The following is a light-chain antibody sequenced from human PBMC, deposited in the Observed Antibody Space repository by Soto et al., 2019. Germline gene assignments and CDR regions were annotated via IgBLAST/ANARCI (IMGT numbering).Light chain of an antibody. J-gene: IGLJ1*01. Sequence: QSVLTQPASVSGSPGQSITISCTGTSSDVGAYNFVSWHQQHPGKAPKLMIYNVYDRPSGISYRFSGSKSGNTASLTISGLQGEDEADYYCCSYAGSSALYVFGTGTKVTVL. CDR1: SSDVGAYNF. CDR2: NVY. V-gene: IGLV2-14*03. CDR3: CSYAGSSALYV.